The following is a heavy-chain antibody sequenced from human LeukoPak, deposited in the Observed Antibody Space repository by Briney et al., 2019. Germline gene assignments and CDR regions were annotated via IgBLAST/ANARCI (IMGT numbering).Heavy chain of an antibody. CDR2: IYSGGST. J-gene: IGHJ4*02. CDR3: ARVYYDSFDY. D-gene: IGHD3-3*01. V-gene: IGHV3-66*01. CDR1: GFTVSSNY. Sequence: GGSLRLSCTASGFTVSSNYMSWVRQAPGKGLEWVSVIYSGGSTYYADSVKGRFTISRDNSKNTLYLQMNSLRAEDTAVYYCARVYYDSFDYWGQGTLVTVSS.